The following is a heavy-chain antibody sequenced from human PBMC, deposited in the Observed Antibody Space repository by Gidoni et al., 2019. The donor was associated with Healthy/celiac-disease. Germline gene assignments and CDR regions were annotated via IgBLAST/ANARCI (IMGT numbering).Heavy chain of an antibody. V-gene: IGHV2-5*02. CDR3: AHLRDYVFDY. Sequence: ITLKESGPTLVKPTQTLTLTCTCPGFSLSTSGVCVGWIRQPPGKALEWLAIIYWDDDKRYSPSLKSRLTITKDTSKNQVVLTMTNMDPMDTATYYCAHLRDYVFDYWGQGTLVTVSS. D-gene: IGHD4-17*01. J-gene: IGHJ4*02. CDR2: IYWDDDK. CDR1: GFSLSTSGVC.